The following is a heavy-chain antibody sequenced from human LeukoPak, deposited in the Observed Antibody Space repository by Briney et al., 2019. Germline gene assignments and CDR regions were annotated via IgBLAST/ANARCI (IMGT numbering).Heavy chain of an antibody. D-gene: IGHD3-3*01. J-gene: IGHJ5*02. CDR3: ARASYRYYDFWSGSRDNWFDP. Sequence: ASVKVSCKASGYTFTSYDINWVRQATGQGLEWMGWMNPNSGNTGYAQKFQGRVTITRNTSISTAYMELSSLRSEDTAVYYCARASYRYYDFWSGSRDNWFDPWGQGTLVTVSS. CDR1: GYTFTSYD. CDR2: MNPNSGNT. V-gene: IGHV1-8*03.